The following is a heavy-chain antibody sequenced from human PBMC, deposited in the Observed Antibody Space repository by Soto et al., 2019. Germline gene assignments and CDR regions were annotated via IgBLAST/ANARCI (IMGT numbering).Heavy chain of an antibody. Sequence: LYVTCAVYVVSFSGYYWSWIRQPPGKGLDWMGEINHIGSTNYNPSLKSRVTISVDTSKKQFSLKLSSVTAADTAVYYCARFDYGGKGHLGTVS. CDR2: INHIGST. CDR3: ARFDY. V-gene: IGHV4-34*01. J-gene: IGHJ4*02. CDR1: VVSFSGYY.